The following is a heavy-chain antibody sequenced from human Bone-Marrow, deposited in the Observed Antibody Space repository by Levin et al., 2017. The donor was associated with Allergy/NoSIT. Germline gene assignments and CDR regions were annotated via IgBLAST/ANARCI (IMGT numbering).Heavy chain of an antibody. CDR3: ASIIYYRYGMDV. V-gene: IGHV4-39*01. CDR1: GGSISSSSYY. D-gene: IGHD3-10*01. J-gene: IGHJ6*02. CDR2: IYYSGST. Sequence: NASETLSLTCTVSGGSISSSSYYWGWIRQPPGKGLEWIGSIYYSGSTYYNPSLKSRVTISVDTSKNQFSLKLSSVTAADTAVYYCASIIYYRYGMDVWGQGTTVTVSS.